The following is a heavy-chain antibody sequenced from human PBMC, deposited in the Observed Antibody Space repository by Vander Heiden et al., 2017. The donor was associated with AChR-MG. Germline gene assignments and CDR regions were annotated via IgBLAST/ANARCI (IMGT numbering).Heavy chain of an antibody. J-gene: IGHJ6*02. CDR2: IYYSGST. Sequence: QVQLQESGPGLVKPSQTLSLTCTVSGGPISSGGYYWSWIRQHPGKGLEWIGYIYYSGSTYYNPSLKRRVTISVDTSKNQFSLKLSSVTAAETAVYYCARRPGYSSSSRPLNYGMDVWGQGTTVTVSS. CDR3: ARRPGYSSSSRPLNYGMDV. V-gene: IGHV4-31*03. CDR1: GGPISSGGYY. D-gene: IGHD6-6*01.